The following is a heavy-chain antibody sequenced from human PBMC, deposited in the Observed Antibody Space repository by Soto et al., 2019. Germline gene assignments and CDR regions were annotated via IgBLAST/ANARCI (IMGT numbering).Heavy chain of an antibody. J-gene: IGHJ5*02. Sequence: ASVKVSCKASGYTFTSYAMHWVRQAPGQRLEWMGWINAGNGNTKYSQKFQGRVTITRDTSASTAYMELSSLRSEDTAVYYCAREGDSSGWYWLDPWGQGTLVTVSS. D-gene: IGHD6-19*01. CDR2: INAGNGNT. CDR1: GYTFTSYA. V-gene: IGHV1-3*01. CDR3: AREGDSSGWYWLDP.